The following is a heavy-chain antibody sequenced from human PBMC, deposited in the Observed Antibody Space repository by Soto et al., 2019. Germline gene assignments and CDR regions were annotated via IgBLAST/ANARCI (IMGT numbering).Heavy chain of an antibody. Sequence: GGSLRLSCAASGFSISNYSMNWVRQAPGKGLEWISYISFSSNTIFYADSVKGRFTIPRDNAKNSLYLQMNSLRDEDTAIYYCAKTRYDTSGYAFDIWGQGTMVT. CDR2: ISFSSNTI. V-gene: IGHV3-48*02. CDR1: GFSISNYS. CDR3: AKTRYDTSGYAFDI. D-gene: IGHD3-22*01. J-gene: IGHJ3*02.